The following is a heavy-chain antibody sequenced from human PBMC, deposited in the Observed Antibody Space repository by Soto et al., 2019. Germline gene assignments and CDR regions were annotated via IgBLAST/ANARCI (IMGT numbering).Heavy chain of an antibody. D-gene: IGHD3-9*01. J-gene: IGHJ4*02. CDR2: ISAYNGNT. CDR1: GYTFTSYG. CDR3: ARVSANYDILTGSMRKALDY. V-gene: IGHV1-18*01. Sequence: GASVKVSCKASGYTFTSYGISWVRQAPGQGLEWMGWISAYNGNTNYAQKLQGRVTMTTDTSTSTAYMELRSLRSDDTAVYYCARVSANYDILTGSMRKALDYWGQGTLVTVSS.